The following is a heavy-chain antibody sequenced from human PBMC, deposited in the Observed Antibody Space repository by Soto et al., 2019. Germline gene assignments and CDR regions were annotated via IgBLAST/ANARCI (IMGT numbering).Heavy chain of an antibody. CDR2: IYTSGST. D-gene: IGHD3-10*01. J-gene: IGHJ3*02. V-gene: IGHV4-4*07. Sequence: SETLSLTCTVSGGSISSYYWSWIRQPAGKGLEWIGRIYTSGSTNYNPSLKSRVTMSVDTSKNQFSLNLSSVTAAADTAAYYCARDRITLANDAFDIWGQGTMVTVSS. CDR1: GGSISSYY. CDR3: ARDRITLANDAFDI.